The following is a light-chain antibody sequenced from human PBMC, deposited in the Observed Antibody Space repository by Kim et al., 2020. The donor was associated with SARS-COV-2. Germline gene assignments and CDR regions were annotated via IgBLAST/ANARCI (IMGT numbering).Light chain of an antibody. CDR3: QQCYIIPPT. J-gene: IGKJ2*01. CDR1: ENIGSY. Sequence: DIQMTQSPSSLSASAGDRVTIACRASENIGSYLHWYQQKPGKAPKLLIYGASSLQSGVPSRFSGSGSGTDFTLTITSLQPEDFATYYCQQCYIIPPTFGQLTKLEI. V-gene: IGKV1-39*01. CDR2: GAS.